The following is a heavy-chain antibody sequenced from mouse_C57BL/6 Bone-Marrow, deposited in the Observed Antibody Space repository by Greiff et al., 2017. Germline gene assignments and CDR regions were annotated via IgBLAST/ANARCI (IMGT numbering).Heavy chain of an antibody. V-gene: IGHV1-64*01. CDR2: IHPNSGST. D-gene: IGHD1-1*01. Sequence: VQLQQPGAELVKPGASVKLSCKASGYTFTSYWMHWVKQRPGQGLEWIGMIHPNSGSTNYNEKFKSKATLTVDKSSSTAYMQLSSLTSEDSAVYSCARERDYYGSSYGDYWGQGTTLTVSS. CDR3: ARERDYYGSSYGDY. J-gene: IGHJ2*01. CDR1: GYTFTSYW.